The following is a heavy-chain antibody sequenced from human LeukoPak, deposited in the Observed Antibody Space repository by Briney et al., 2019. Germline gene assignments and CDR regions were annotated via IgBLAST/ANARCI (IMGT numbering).Heavy chain of an antibody. Sequence: GGSLRLSCAASGFTVSSNYMSWVRQAPGKGLEWVSAISGSGGSTYYADSVKGRFTISRDNSKNTLYLQMNSLRAEDTAVYYCARKFPGRSYTDYWGQGTLVTVSS. CDR3: ARKFPGRSYTDY. CDR2: ISGSGGST. V-gene: IGHV3-23*01. J-gene: IGHJ4*02. CDR1: GFTVSSNY. D-gene: IGHD1-26*01.